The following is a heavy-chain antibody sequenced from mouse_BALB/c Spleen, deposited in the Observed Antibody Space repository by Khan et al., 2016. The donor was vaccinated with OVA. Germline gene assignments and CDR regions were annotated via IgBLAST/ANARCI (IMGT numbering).Heavy chain of an antibody. CDR2: IDPENDNT. J-gene: IGHJ3*01. D-gene: IGHD2-3*01. V-gene: IGHV14-1*02. CDR3: ASDGYSAWFAY. CDR1: GFDIKDYY. Sequence: EVELVESGAELVRPGALVNLSCKASGFDIKDYYMHWVKQRPEQGLEWIGWIDPENDNTIYDPKFQGKASITSDTSSNTAYLQLSSLTSEDTAVYSCASDGYSAWFAYWGQGTLVTVSA.